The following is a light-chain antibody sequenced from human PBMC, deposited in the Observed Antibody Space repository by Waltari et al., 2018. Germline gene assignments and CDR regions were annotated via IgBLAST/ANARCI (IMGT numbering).Light chain of an antibody. CDR3: QQLNNYPIT. CDR1: HGISSY. V-gene: IGKV1-9*01. J-gene: IGKJ5*01. CDR2: GIS. Sequence: IQLTQSPSSLSASLGDRVTITCRANHGISSYLAWYQQKVVIAPKLLIYGISTLQSGVPSRFSCSGSGTDFTLTISSLQPEDFATYYCQQLNNYPITFGQGTRLEIK.